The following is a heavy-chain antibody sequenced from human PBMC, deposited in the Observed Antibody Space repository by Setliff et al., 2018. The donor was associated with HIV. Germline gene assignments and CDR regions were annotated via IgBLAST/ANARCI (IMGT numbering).Heavy chain of an antibody. V-gene: IGHV3-33*01. CDR3: ATIREYYYDSSGQEYFQH. CDR2: IWYDGSNK. J-gene: IGHJ1*01. CDR1: GFTFSSYG. D-gene: IGHD3-22*01. Sequence: PGGSLRLSCAASGFTFSSYGMHWVRQAPGKGLEWVAVIWYDGSNKYYAGSVKGRFTISRDNSKNTLYLQMNSLRAEDTAVYYCATIREYYYDSSGQEYFQHWGHGTLVTVSS.